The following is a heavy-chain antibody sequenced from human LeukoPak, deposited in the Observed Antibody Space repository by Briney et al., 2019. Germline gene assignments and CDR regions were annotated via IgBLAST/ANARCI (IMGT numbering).Heavy chain of an antibody. CDR2: IIPILGIP. V-gene: IGHV1-69*04. CDR3: ARGYLFPESYYYGSGSYYNVN. Sequence: PVKVSCKASGGTFSSYAISWVRQSPGQALEWMGRIIPILGIPNYAQKFQARVTITADKSTSTAYSELTSLRPEDTAVYYCARGYLFPESYYYGSGSYYNVNWGQGTLVTVSS. J-gene: IGHJ4*02. D-gene: IGHD3-10*01. CDR1: GGTFSSYA.